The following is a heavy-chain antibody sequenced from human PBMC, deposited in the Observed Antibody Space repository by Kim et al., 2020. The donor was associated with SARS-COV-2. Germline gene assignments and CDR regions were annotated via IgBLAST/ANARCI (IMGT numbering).Heavy chain of an antibody. D-gene: IGHD3-10*01. CDR3: ARDLDYGSGSYQALDP. J-gene: IGHJ5*02. Sequence: LKVRVTISVDTSKDQFSLKLSSVTAGDTAVYYCARDLDYGSGSYQALDPWGQGTLVTVSS. V-gene: IGHV4-59*01.